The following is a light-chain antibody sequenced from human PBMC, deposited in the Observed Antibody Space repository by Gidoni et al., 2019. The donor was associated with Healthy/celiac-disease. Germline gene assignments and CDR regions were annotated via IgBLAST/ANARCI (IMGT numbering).Light chain of an antibody. CDR2: EVS. J-gene: IGLJ1*01. Sequence: QSALTQPAPVSGSPGQSITISCTGTSSDVGGYNYVSWYQQHPGKAPKLMIYEVSNRPSGVSNRFSGSKSGNTASLTISGLQAEDEADYYCSSYTSSSTLVYVFGTGTKVTVL. CDR3: SSYTSSSTLVYV. V-gene: IGLV2-14*01. CDR1: SSDVGGYNY.